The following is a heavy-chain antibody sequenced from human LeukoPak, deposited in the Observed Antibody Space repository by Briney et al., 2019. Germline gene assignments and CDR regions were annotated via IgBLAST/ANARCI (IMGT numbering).Heavy chain of an antibody. V-gene: IGHV1-46*01. CDR1: GYTFMSYY. CDR2: INPSGGST. CDR3: ARDPPLWTYYYYGMDV. Sequence: ASVKVSCKASGYTFMSYYMHWVRQAPAQGLEWMGIINPSGGSTSCAQKFQGRVTMTRDTSTSTVYMELSSLRSEDTAVYYCARDPPLWTYYYYGMDVWGQGTTVTVSS. J-gene: IGHJ6*02. D-gene: IGHD5-18*01.